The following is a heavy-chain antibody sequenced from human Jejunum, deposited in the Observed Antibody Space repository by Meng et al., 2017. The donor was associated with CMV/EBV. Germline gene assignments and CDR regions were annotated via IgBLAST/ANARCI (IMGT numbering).Heavy chain of an antibody. J-gene: IGHJ4*02. V-gene: IGHV4-39*07. CDR2: IHYTGGT. CDR1: DSFTNRIYY. D-gene: IGHD3-10*01. CDR3: VRDRGDGSGSYYDY. Sequence: DSFTNRIYYWGWIRQSPRKGLDWVASIHYTGGTYYNPSLKSRVTISVDTSKSQFSLELTSVTAADTAFYYCVRDRGDGSGSYYDYWGPGTVVTVSS.